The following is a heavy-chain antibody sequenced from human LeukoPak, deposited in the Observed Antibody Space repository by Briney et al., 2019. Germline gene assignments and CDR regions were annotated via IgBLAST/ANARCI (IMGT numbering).Heavy chain of an antibody. J-gene: IGHJ4*02. CDR1: GFTFHDHG. CDR3: AREEGPYFDC. V-gene: IGHV3-20*04. Sequence: GGSLRLSCAASGFTFHDHGMSWVRQPPGKGLEWVSALNWNGDHTGYADSVKGRFTISRDNAKKSLYLQMNSLTAEDTAFYYCAREEGPYFDCWGQGTLVTFSS. CDR2: LNWNGDHT.